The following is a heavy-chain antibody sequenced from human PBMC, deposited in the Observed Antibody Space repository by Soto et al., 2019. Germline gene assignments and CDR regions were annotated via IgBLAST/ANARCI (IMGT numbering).Heavy chain of an antibody. CDR2: IYYSGST. V-gene: IGHV4-59*01. D-gene: IGHD6-6*01. CDR1: GGSISSYY. J-gene: IGHJ6*03. Sequence: SETLSLTCTVSGGSISSYYWSWIRQPPGKGLEWIGYIYYSGSTNYNPSLKSRVTISVDTSKNQFSLKLSSVTAADTAVYYCARDFVRYSSSSSGQNYYYYMDVWGKGTTVTVSS. CDR3: ARDFVRYSSSSSGQNYYYYMDV.